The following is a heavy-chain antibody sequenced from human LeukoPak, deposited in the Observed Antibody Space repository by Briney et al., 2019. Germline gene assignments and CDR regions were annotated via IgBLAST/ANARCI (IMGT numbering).Heavy chain of an antibody. V-gene: IGHV1-18*01. J-gene: IGHJ4*02. CDR3: ARSWAHSGYDYVRHYFDY. CDR2: ISAYNGNT. D-gene: IGHD5-12*01. Sequence: ASVKVSCKASGYTFTSYGISWVRQAPGQGLEWMGWISAYNGNTNYAQKLQGRVTMTTDTSTSTAYMELRSLRSDDTAVYYCARSWAHSGYDYVRHYFDYWGQGTLVTVSS. CDR1: GYTFTSYG.